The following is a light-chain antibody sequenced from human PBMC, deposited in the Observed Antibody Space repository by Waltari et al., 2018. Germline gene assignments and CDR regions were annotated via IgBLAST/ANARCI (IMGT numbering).Light chain of an antibody. CDR1: QSVSSTY. Sequence: EIVLTQSPGPLSLSPGERATISCRASQSVSSTYLAWYQQKPGQAPRLLIYGASSRAPGIPDRFSGSGSGTDFTLTISRLEPEDFAVYYCQQYDSSSWTFGQGTKVEIK. CDR2: GAS. J-gene: IGKJ1*01. V-gene: IGKV3-20*01. CDR3: QQYDSSSWT.